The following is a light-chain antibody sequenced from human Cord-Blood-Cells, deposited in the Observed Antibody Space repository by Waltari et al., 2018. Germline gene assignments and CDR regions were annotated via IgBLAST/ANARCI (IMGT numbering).Light chain of an antibody. CDR1: SSDVGSYNL. J-gene: IGLJ3*02. CDR2: EVS. Sequence: QSALTQPASVSGSPGQSITISCTGTSSDVGSYNLVSWYPQHPGKAPKLMIYEVSKRPSVVSNRFSGSKSGNTASLTISGLQAEDESDYYCCTYAGSSTWVFGGGTKLTVL. V-gene: IGLV2-23*02. CDR3: CTYAGSSTWV.